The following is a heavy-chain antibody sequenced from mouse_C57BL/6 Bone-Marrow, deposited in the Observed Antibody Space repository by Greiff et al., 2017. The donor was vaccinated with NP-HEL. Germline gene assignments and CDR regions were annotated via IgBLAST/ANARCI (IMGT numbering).Heavy chain of an antibody. D-gene: IGHD2-12*01. CDR1: GYTFTSYW. CDR2: IHPNSGST. CDR3: AREGGYSAFAY. J-gene: IGHJ3*01. Sequence: QVQLQQPGAELVKPGASVKLSCKASGYTFTSYWMHWVKQRPGQGLEWIGMIHPNSGSTNYNEKFKSKATLTVDKSSSTAYMQLSSLTSEASAVYYCAREGGYSAFAYWGQGTLVTVSA. V-gene: IGHV1-64*01.